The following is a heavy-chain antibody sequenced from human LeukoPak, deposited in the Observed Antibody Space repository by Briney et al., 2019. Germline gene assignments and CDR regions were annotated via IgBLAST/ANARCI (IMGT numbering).Heavy chain of an antibody. J-gene: IGHJ4*02. CDR3: ARRITIFGVVPFQYYFDY. V-gene: IGHV4-59*01. Sequence: SETLSLTCTVSGGSISSYYWSWIRQPPGKGLEWIGYIYYSGSTNYNPSLKSRVTISVDTSKNQFSLKLSSVTAADTAVYYCARRITIFGVVPFQYYFDYWGREPWSPSPQ. CDR1: GGSISSYY. D-gene: IGHD3-3*01. CDR2: IYYSGST.